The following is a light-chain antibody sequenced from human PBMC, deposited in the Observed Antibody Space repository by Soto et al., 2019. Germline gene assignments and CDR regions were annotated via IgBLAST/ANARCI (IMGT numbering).Light chain of an antibody. CDR3: QQYKTNWS. Sequence: DIQMTQSPSTLSASVGDRITITCRASQSISNWLTWYQQKPGKDPKVLIYKASTLESGVPSRFSGSGSGTEFTLTISSLQPDDFATDDCQQYKTNWSFGQGTKVEIK. J-gene: IGKJ1*01. V-gene: IGKV1-5*03. CDR1: QSISNW. CDR2: KAS.